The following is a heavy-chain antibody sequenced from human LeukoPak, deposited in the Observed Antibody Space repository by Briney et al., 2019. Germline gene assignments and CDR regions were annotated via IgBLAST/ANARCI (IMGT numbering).Heavy chain of an antibody. CDR3: AAVSGISSSDSFDI. CDR2: VVVGSGNT. D-gene: IGHD6-13*01. J-gene: IGHJ3*02. V-gene: IGHV1-58*02. Sequence: SVTVSCKASGFTFTTSSMQWVRQTRGQRLEWIGWVVVGSGNTNYAQKFQERVTITRDMSTSTAYMELSSLRSEDTAVYYCAAVSGISSSDSFDIWGQGTMVTVSS. CDR1: GFTFTTSS.